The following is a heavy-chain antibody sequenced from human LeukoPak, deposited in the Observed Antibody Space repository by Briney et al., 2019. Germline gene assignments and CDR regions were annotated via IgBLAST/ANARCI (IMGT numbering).Heavy chain of an antibody. CDR2: ISYDGSNK. CDR1: GITFSNAW. D-gene: IGHD1-1*01. Sequence: GGSLRLSCAASGITFSNAWMTWVRQAPGKGLEWVAVISYDGSNKYYADSVKGRFTISRDNSKNTLYLQMISLRAEDTAVYYCASTTDVYYFDYWGQGTLVTVSS. CDR3: ASTTDVYYFDY. V-gene: IGHV3-30*03. J-gene: IGHJ4*02.